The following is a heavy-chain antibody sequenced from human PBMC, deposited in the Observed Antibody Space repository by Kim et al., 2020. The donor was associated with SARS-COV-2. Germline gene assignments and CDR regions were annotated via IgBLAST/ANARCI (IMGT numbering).Heavy chain of an antibody. D-gene: IGHD6-13*01. Sequence: ASVKVSCKASGYTFTSYAMNWVRQAPGQGLEWMGWINTNTGNPTYAQGFTGRFVFSLDTSVSTAYLQISSLKAEDTAVYYCARDFWGSWYARLFDYWGQGTLVTVSS. V-gene: IGHV7-4-1*02. CDR2: INTNTGNP. CDR3: ARDFWGSWYARLFDY. CDR1: GYTFTSYA. J-gene: IGHJ4*02.